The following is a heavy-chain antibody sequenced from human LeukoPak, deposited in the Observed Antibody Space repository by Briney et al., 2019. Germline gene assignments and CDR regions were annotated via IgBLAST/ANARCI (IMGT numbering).Heavy chain of an antibody. D-gene: IGHD3-22*01. V-gene: IGHV3-23*01. CDR2: ISGSGGST. CDR1: GPTFSSYG. CDR3: AKESYDSSNLDWFDP. J-gene: IGHJ5*02. Sequence: GGSLRLSCAASGPTFSSYGISWVRQAPGRGLEWVSAISGSGGSTYYADSVKGRFTISRDNSKNTLYLQMNSLRAEDTAVYYCAKESYDSSNLDWFDPWGQGTLVTVSS.